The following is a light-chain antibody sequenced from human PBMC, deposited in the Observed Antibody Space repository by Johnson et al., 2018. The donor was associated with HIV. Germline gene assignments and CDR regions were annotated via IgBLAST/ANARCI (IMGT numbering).Light chain of an antibody. J-gene: IGLJ1*01. CDR1: SSNIGNNY. CDR2: DNN. Sequence: QSVLTQPPSVSAAPGQKVTISCSGCSSNIGNNYVSWYQQLPGTAPKLLIYDNNKRPSGIPDRFSGSKSGTSATLGITGLQTGDEADYYCGTWDSSLSAVVFGTGTKVTVL. V-gene: IGLV1-51*01. CDR3: GTWDSSLSAVV.